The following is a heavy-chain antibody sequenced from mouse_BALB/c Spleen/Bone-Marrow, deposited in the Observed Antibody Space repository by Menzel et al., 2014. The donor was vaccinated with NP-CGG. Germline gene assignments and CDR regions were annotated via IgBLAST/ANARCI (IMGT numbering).Heavy chain of an antibody. Sequence: EVKLQESGTVLARPGAAVKMSCKASGYTFSNYWMHWVKQRPGQGLEWIGTIYPGNSDTTYNQKFKGKAKLTAVTPTSTAYMELSSLTNEDSAVYYCTTLARSDFDYWGQGTTLTVSS. CDR3: TTLARSDFDY. V-gene: IGHV1-5*01. CDR2: IYPGNSDT. D-gene: IGHD3-1*01. J-gene: IGHJ2*01. CDR1: GYTFSNYW.